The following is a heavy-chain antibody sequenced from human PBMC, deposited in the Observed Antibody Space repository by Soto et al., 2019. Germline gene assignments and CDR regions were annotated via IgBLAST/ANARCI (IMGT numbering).Heavy chain of an antibody. J-gene: IGHJ6*02. V-gene: IGHV1-2*04. Sequence: ASVKVSCKASGYTFTGYYMHWVRQAPGQGLEWMGWINPNSGGTNYAQKFQGWVTMTRDTSISTAYMELSRLRSDDTAVYYCARGESKGTPSTDVWGQGTTVTVSS. CDR1: GYTFTGYY. CDR3: ARGESKGTPSTDV. CDR2: INPNSGGT.